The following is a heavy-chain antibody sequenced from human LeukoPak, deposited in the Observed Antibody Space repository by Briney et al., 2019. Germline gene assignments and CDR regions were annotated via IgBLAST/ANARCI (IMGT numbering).Heavy chain of an antibody. CDR1: GFTFSSYA. J-gene: IGHJ6*02. CDR3: AKDRGDFDYDSSGYYSRRRYYYYGMDV. CDR2: ISGDGGST. Sequence: GGSLRLSCAASGFTFSSYAMSWVRQAPGKGLEWVSPISGDGGSTYYADSVKGRFTISRDNSKNSLYLQMNSLRTEDTALYYCAKDRGDFDYDSSGYYSRRRYYYYGMDVWGQGTTVTVSS. V-gene: IGHV3-43*02. D-gene: IGHD3-22*01.